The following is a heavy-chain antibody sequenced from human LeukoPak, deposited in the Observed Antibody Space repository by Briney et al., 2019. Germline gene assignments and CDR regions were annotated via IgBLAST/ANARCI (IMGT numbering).Heavy chain of an antibody. D-gene: IGHD3-22*01. CDR2: INHSGST. CDR1: GGSFSGYY. V-gene: IGHV4-34*01. Sequence: PSETLSLTCAVYGGSFSGYYWSWIRQPPGKGLEWIGEINHSGSTNYNPSLKSRVTISVDTSKNQFSLKLSSVTAADTAVYYCARYYYDSSGYLSKAFDIWGQGTMVTVSS. CDR3: ARYYYDSSGYLSKAFDI. J-gene: IGHJ3*02.